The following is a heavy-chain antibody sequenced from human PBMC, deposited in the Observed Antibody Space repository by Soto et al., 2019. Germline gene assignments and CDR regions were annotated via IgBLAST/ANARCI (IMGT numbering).Heavy chain of an antibody. CDR1: GVTFSSYA. D-gene: IGHD6-19*01. Sequence: SVKVSGKASGVTFSSYAISWVRQAPGQGLEWMGGIIPIFGTANYAQKFQGRVTITADESTSTAYMELSSLRSEDTAVYYCARALGSGWYGYYYGMDVWGQGTTVTVSS. J-gene: IGHJ6*02. V-gene: IGHV1-69*13. CDR3: ARALGSGWYGYYYGMDV. CDR2: IIPIFGTA.